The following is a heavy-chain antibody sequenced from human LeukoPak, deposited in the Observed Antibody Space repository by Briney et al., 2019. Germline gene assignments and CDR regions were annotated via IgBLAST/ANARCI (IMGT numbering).Heavy chain of an antibody. V-gene: IGHV4-38-2*02. CDR2: IYHSGSN. D-gene: IGHD3-3*01. CDR3: ARKTIFGVVIAPSFDY. CDR1: GYSISSGYD. J-gene: IGHJ4*02. Sequence: SETLSLTCTVSGYSISSGYDWGWIRPPPGKGLGWIGIIYHSGSNYYNPSLKSRVTISVDTSKNQFSLKLSSVTAADTAVYYCARKTIFGVVIAPSFDYWGQGTLVTVSS.